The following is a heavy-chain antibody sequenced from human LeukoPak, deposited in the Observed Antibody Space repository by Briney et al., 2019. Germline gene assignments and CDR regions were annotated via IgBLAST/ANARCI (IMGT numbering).Heavy chain of an antibody. J-gene: IGHJ4*02. CDR1: GGTFSSYA. CDR2: IIPIFGTA. Sequence: GASVKVSCTASGGTFSSYAISWVRQAPGQGLEWMGGIIPIFGTANYAQKFQGRVTITADESTSTAYMGLSSLRSEDTAVYYCASLDILTGRNFDYWGQGTLVTVSS. V-gene: IGHV1-69*13. CDR3: ASLDILTGRNFDY. D-gene: IGHD3-9*01.